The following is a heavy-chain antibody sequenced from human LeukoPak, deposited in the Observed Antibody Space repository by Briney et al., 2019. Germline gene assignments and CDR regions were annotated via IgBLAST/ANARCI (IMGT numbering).Heavy chain of an antibody. Sequence: GRSLRLSCAASGFTFRSYAMHWVRQAPGKGLEWVAVISYDGSNKYYADSVKGRFTISRDNSKNTLYLQMNSLRAEDTAVYYCARVANYYDSSGDLFDYWGQGTLVTVSS. D-gene: IGHD3-22*01. J-gene: IGHJ4*02. CDR1: GFTFRSYA. V-gene: IGHV3-30-3*01. CDR3: ARVANYYDSSGDLFDY. CDR2: ISYDGSNK.